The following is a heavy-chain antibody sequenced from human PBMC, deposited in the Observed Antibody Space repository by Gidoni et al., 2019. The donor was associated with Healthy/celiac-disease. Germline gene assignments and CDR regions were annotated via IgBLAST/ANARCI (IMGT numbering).Heavy chain of an antibody. CDR2: IRSKAYGGTT. J-gene: IGHJ6*02. D-gene: IGHD6-19*01. CDR3: TRVAGTYYYYGMDV. CDR1: GFTFGDYA. Sequence: EVQLVESGGGLVQPGRSLRLSCTASGFTFGDYAISWFRQAPGKGLEWVGFIRSKAYGGTTEYAASVKGRFTISRDDSKSIAYLQMNSLKTEDTAVYYCTRVAGTYYYYGMDVWGQGTTVTVSS. V-gene: IGHV3-49*03.